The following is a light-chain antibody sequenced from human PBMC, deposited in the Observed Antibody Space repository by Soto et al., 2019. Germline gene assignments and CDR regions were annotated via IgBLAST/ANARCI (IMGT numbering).Light chain of an antibody. CDR2: DAS. Sequence: EIVLTQSPATLSLSPGERATLSCRASQGVSSYLAWYQQKPGQAPRLLIYDASNRATGIPARFSGSGSGTDFTLTIRSLEPEDFVVYYCQQRSNWPLTFGGGTKVEIK. CDR3: QQRSNWPLT. J-gene: IGKJ4*01. CDR1: QGVSSY. V-gene: IGKV3-11*01.